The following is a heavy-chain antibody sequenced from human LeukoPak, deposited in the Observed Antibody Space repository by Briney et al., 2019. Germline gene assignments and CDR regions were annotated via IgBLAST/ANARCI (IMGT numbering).Heavy chain of an antibody. CDR2: LYDTGST. J-gene: IGHJ4*02. D-gene: IGHD1-26*01. CDR1: GGSIISSTYY. CDR3: ARHRGSPYSGSYYYFDF. Sequence: PETLSLSCTVPGGSIISSTYYWGWIRHPPGKGLEWPVSLYDTGSTYYIPSLKSRVTISVDRSRNQFSVKLSSVTAADTAVYYCARHRGSPYSGSYYYFDFWGQGTLVTVSS. V-gene: IGHV4-39*01.